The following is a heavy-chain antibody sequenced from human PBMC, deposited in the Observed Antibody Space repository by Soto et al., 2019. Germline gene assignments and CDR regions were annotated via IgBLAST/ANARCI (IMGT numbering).Heavy chain of an antibody. CDR3: ARDLGRLRFDY. Sequence: GGSLRLSCAASGFTFSSYSMNWVRQAPGKGLEWVSSISSSSGYIYYADSVKGRFTISRDNAKNSLYLQMNSLRAEDTAVYYCARDLGRLRFDYWGQGTLVTVSS. J-gene: IGHJ4*02. D-gene: IGHD4-17*01. V-gene: IGHV3-21*01. CDR1: GFTFSSYS. CDR2: ISSSSGYI.